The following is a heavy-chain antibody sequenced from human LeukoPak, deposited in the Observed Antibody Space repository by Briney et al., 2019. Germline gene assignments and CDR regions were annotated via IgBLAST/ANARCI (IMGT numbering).Heavy chain of an antibody. CDR3: TRQLSWASDTGDS. J-gene: IGHJ5*01. D-gene: IGHD6-13*01. Sequence: SETLSLTCNVSGGSISGSRRYWGRVRQPPGGGLVWIGSIRYIGTTYYNPSLQSRLTISVDNSQNQFSLKLKSVTAADTSMYYCTRQLSWASDTGDSWGQGTLVTVSS. CDR1: GGSISGSRRY. CDR2: IRYIGTT. V-gene: IGHV4-39*01.